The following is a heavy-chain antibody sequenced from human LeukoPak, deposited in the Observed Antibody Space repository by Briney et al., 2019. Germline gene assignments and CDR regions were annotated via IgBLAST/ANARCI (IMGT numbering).Heavy chain of an antibody. D-gene: IGHD2-2*02. Sequence: ASVKVSCKASGYTFTSYGISWVRQAPGQGLEWMGWISAYNGNTNYAQKFQGRATMSTDTYTSTAYMELRSLRSDDTAVYYCARSARYCSSTSCYTGGYNWFDPWGQGTLVTVSS. CDR3: ARSARYCSSTSCYTGGYNWFDP. CDR1: GYTFTSYG. CDR2: ISAYNGNT. J-gene: IGHJ5*02. V-gene: IGHV1-18*01.